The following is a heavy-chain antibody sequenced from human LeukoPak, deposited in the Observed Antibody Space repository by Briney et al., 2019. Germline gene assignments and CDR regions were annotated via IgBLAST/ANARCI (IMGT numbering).Heavy chain of an antibody. Sequence: SETLSLTCTVSGGSISSGSYYWNWIRQPAGKGLEWIGRIYTSGSTNYNPSLKSRVTISVDTSKNQFPLKLSSVTAADTAVYYCARGGRGGYNNWFDPWGQGTLVTVSS. D-gene: IGHD5-24*01. CDR2: IYTSGST. J-gene: IGHJ5*02. CDR3: ARGGRGGYNNWFDP. CDR1: GGSISSGSYY. V-gene: IGHV4-61*02.